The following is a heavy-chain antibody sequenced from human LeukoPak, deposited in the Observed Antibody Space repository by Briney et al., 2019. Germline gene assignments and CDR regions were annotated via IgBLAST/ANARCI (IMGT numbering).Heavy chain of an antibody. Sequence: PGGSLRLSCAASGFTFSSYAMSWVCQAPGKGLEWVSAISGSGGSTYYADSVKGRFTISRDNSKNTLYLQMNSLRAEDTAVYYCTKEDYDYVWGSYRSTPTFDYWGQGTLVTVSS. V-gene: IGHV3-23*01. CDR3: TKEDYDYVWGSYRSTPTFDY. CDR1: GFTFSSYA. CDR2: ISGSGGST. D-gene: IGHD3-16*02. J-gene: IGHJ4*02.